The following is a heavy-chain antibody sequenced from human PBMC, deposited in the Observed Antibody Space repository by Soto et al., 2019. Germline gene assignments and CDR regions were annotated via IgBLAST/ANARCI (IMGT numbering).Heavy chain of an antibody. V-gene: IGHV4-31*03. CDR3: ARRVFP. J-gene: IGHJ5*02. CDR2: INYSGST. Sequence: QVQLQESGPGLVKPSQTLSLTCTVSGGSINSGGYYWNWIRQHPGKGLEWIGYINYSGSTYYNPSLTGRVTISVDTSKNPLSLKLSSVTAADTAVYYCARRVFPWGQGTPVTLSS. CDR1: GGSINSGGYY.